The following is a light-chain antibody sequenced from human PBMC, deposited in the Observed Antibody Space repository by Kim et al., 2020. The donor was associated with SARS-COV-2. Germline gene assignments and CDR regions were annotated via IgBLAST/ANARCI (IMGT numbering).Light chain of an antibody. CDR3: QQYSNWPRT. J-gene: IGKJ1*01. V-gene: IGKV3-15*01. CDR2: GAS. CDR1: QSVSSN. Sequence: EIVMTQSPATLSVSPGERATLSCRASQSVSSNLAWYQQKPGQAPRLLIYGASTRATGIPARFSGSGSGTEFTLTISSLQSEDFAVYYCQQYSNWPRTFGQGTKLDIK.